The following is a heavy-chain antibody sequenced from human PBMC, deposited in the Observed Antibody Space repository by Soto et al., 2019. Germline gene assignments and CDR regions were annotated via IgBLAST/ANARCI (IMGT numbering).Heavy chain of an antibody. V-gene: IGHV4-39*01. CDR1: GGSISSSSYY. D-gene: IGHD1-1*01. CDR3: ARCEGSTAYYYYMDV. Sequence: SETLSLTCTVSGGSISSSSYYWGWIRQPPGKGLEWIGSIYYSGSTYYNPSLKSRVTISVDTSKNQFSLKLSSVTAADTAVYYCARCEGSTAYYYYMDVWGKGTTVTVSS. J-gene: IGHJ6*03. CDR2: IYYSGST.